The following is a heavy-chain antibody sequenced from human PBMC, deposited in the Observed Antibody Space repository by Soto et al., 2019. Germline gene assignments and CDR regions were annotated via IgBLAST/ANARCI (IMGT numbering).Heavy chain of an antibody. CDR3: ARQFDFWSGYYPDAFYI. Sequence: PGESLKISCKGSGYSFNSYWIGWVRQMPGHGLEWMGIISPGDSDTRYRPSFLGQFTVSADKSISTGYLQWSSLKASDTAMYYCARQFDFWSGYYPDAFYIWGQGTMVTVSS. V-gene: IGHV5-51*01. D-gene: IGHD3-3*01. J-gene: IGHJ3*02. CDR2: ISPGDSDT. CDR1: GYSFNSYW.